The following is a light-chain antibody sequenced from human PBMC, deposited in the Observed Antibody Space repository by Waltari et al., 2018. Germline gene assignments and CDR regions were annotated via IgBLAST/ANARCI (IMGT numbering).Light chain of an antibody. CDR2: GAF. V-gene: IGKV3-20*01. J-gene: IGKJ2*01. CDR1: QSVSSSY. Sequence: EIVLTQSPGTLSLSPGERATLSCRASQSVSSSYLAWYQQKPGKAPRLLIYGAFSRATGIPDRFSGSGSGTDFTLTISRLEPEDFAVYYCQQYGSSPPYTFGQGTKLEIK. CDR3: QQYGSSPPYT.